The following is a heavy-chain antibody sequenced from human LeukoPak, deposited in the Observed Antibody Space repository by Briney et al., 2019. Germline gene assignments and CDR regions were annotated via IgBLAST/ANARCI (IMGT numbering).Heavy chain of an antibody. D-gene: IGHD6-19*01. Sequence: PSQTLSLTCTVSGGSISSGGYYWSWVRQPPGKGLEWIGYIDYSETTNYSPSLKSRVTMSVDTSNNQFALKLSSVNAADTAVYYCARSYSSGTFDYWGQGTLVTVPS. CDR2: IDYSETT. J-gene: IGHJ4*02. CDR1: GGSISSGGYY. CDR3: ARSYSSGTFDY. V-gene: IGHV4-61*08.